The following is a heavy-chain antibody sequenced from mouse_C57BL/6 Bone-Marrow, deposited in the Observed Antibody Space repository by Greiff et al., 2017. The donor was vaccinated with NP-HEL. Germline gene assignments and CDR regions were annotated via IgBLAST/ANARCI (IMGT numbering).Heavy chain of an antibody. D-gene: IGHD1-1*01. CDR3: TRGYYYGSSYLAWFAY. Sequence: EVKLVESGEGLVKPGGSLKLSCAASGFTFSSYAMSWVRQTPEKRLEWVAYISSGGDYIYYADTVKGRFTISRDNARNTLYLQMSSLKSEDTAMYYCTRGYYYGSSYLAWFAYWGQGTLVTVSA. CDR1: GFTFSSYA. V-gene: IGHV5-9-1*02. CDR2: ISSGGDYI. J-gene: IGHJ3*01.